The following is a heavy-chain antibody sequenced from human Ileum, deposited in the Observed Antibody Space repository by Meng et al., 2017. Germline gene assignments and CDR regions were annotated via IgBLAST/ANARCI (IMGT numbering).Heavy chain of an antibody. CDR3: SRESGGSNQYYFDY. J-gene: IGHJ4*02. Sequence: VHRVDGAIKPGDSSKASLQAPSSSCSTNSEPRTRQDPGNGLEWAGRIKPNCGGTNDALDFQGRVTMTKDTSLSTAYMELSRLRSDDTAVYYCSRESGGSNQYYFDYWGQGTLVTVSS. CDR1: SSSCSTNS. D-gene: IGHD2-15*01. V-gene: IGHV1-2*06. CDR2: IKPNCGGT.